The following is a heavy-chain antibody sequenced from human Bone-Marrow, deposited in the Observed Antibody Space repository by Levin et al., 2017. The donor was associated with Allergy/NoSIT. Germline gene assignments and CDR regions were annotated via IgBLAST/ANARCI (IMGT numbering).Heavy chain of an antibody. D-gene: IGHD3-9*01. CDR2: IYYSGST. J-gene: IGHJ2*01. V-gene: IGHV4-39*07. CDR1: GGSIRSNNYY. Sequence: PSETLSLTCTVSGGSIRSNNYYWGWIRQTPGKGLEWIGSIYYSGSTYYNLSLKSRVTISVDTSKNHFSLKLSSVTAADTAVYYCARDLGDYDILTGYLGRWERPVHGDWYFDPWGRGTLVTVSS. CDR3: ARDLGDYDILTGYLGRWERPVHGDWYFDP.